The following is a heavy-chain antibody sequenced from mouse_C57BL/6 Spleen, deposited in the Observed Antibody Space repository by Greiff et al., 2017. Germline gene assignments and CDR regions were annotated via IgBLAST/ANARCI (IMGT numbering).Heavy chain of an antibody. CDR1: GYTFTSYW. CDR3: ARERDYYGSSSFAD. V-gene: IGHV1-55*01. J-gene: IGHJ3*01. CDR2: IYPGSGST. D-gene: IGHD1-1*01. Sequence: QVQLQQPGAELVKPGASVKMSCKASGYTFTSYWITWVKQRPGQGLEWIGDIYPGSGSTNYNEKFKSKATLTVDTSSSTAYMQLSSLTSEDSAVYYCARERDYYGSSSFADWGQGTLVTVSA.